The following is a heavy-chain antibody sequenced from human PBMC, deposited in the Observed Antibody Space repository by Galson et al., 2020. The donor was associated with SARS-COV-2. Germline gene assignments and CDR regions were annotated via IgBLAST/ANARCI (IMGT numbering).Heavy chain of an antibody. CDR3: ASDYYDSSGYYYGMDV. CDR2: IYYSGST. V-gene: IGHV4-59*01. CDR1: GGSISSYY. Sequence: TLSLTCTVSGGSISSYYWSWIRQPPGKGLEWIGYIYYSGSTNYNPSLKSRVTISVDTSKNQFSLKLSSVTAADTAVYYCASDYYDSSGYYYGMDVWGQGTTVTVSS. D-gene: IGHD3-22*01. J-gene: IGHJ6*02.